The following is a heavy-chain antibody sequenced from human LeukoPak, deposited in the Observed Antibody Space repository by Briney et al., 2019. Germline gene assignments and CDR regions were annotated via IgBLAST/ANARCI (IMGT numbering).Heavy chain of an antibody. Sequence: GRSLRLSCAASGFTFSRYSMNWVRQAPGKGLEWVSYISSSSSTKYYADSVKGRFTISRDNAKSSLYLQMNSLRDEDTAVYFCARDPGHSSVGEPKHNDYWGQGTLVTVSS. CDR3: ARDPGHSSVGEPKHNDY. D-gene: IGHD3-10*01. V-gene: IGHV3-48*02. J-gene: IGHJ4*02. CDR2: ISSSSSTK. CDR1: GFTFSRYS.